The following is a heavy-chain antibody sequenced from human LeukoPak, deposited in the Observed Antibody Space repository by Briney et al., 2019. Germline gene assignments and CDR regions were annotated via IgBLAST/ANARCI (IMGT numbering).Heavy chain of an antibody. CDR1: GGSISSGGYY. J-gene: IGHJ4*02. CDR2: IYYSGST. CDR3: ARDRHWNYAGNYFDY. V-gene: IGHV4-31*03. Sequence: SETLSLTCTVSGGSISSGGYYWSWIRQHPGKGLEWIGYIYYSGSTYYNPSLKSRVTISVDTSKNQFSLKLSSVTAADTAVYYCARDRHWNYAGNYFDYWGQGTLVTVSS. D-gene: IGHD1-7*01.